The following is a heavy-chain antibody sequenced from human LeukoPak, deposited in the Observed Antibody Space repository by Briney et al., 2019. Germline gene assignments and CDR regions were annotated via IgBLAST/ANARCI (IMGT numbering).Heavy chain of an antibody. V-gene: IGHV4-59*08. CDR2: IYVTGT. CDR1: GGSIGTYY. Sequence: SETLPLTCTVSGGSIGTYYWSWIRQSPGKGLEWIGYIYVTGTRYNPYLQSRVTISVDRSRNQFFLKMSSVTAADTAVYYCARHIGGGIEDMDVWGKGTKVIVSS. D-gene: IGHD3-16*02. CDR3: ARHIGGGIEDMDV. J-gene: IGHJ6*03.